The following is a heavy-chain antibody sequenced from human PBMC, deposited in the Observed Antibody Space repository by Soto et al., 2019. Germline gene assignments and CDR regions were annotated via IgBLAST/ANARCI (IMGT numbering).Heavy chain of an antibody. J-gene: IGHJ5*02. V-gene: IGHV4-59*08. CDR1: DGSISRYY. CDR2: IYYAGTT. CDR3: ARLGGYYQSLDS. Sequence: QVQLQESGPGLVKPSETLSLSCTVSDGSISRYYWSWIRQPPGKGLEWIGYIYYAGTTTYNPSLKSRVSISIDTSKSEVSLKLTSVTAADTAVYYCARLGGYYQSLDSWGQGTVVTVSS. D-gene: IGHD3-22*01.